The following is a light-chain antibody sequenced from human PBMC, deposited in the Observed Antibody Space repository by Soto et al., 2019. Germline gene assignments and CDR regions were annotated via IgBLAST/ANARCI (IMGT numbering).Light chain of an antibody. CDR3: QHFKAYPLT. Sequence: DIQLTQSPSFLSASVGDRVTISCRASQGISDYLAWYQQKPGKAPKLLIYGASTLQSGVPSRFSGSASGTEFTLTISSLQPEDFSTYFCQHFKAYPLTFGGGTKLEIK. V-gene: IGKV1-9*01. CDR1: QGISDY. J-gene: IGKJ4*01. CDR2: GAS.